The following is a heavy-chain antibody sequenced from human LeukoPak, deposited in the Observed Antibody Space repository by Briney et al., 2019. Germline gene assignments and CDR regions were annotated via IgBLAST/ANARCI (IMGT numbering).Heavy chain of an antibody. V-gene: IGHV3-7*01. CDR1: GFTFSSYW. CDR2: IKQDGSEK. J-gene: IGHJ6*03. Sequence: PGGSLRLSCAASGFTFSSYWMSWVRQAPGKGLEWVANIKQDGSEKYYVDSVKGRFTISRDNAKNSLYLQMNSLRAEDTAVYYCARTIDSILYYMDVWGKGTTVTVSS. CDR3: ARTIDSILYYMDV. D-gene: IGHD4-11*01.